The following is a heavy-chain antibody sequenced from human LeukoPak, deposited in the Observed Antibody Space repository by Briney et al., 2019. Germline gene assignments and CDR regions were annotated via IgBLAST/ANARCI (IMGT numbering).Heavy chain of an antibody. CDR2: MYYSGSS. D-gene: IGHD3-22*01. CDR1: GGSISSSSYY. Sequence: SETLSLTCNVSGGSISSSSYYWGWIRQPPGKGLEWIGGMYYSGSSYYNPSLKSRVTISVDTSKNQFSLKLSSVTAADTAVYYCANYDSSGSLFDYWGQGTLVTVSS. CDR3: ANYDSSGSLFDY. V-gene: IGHV4-39*07. J-gene: IGHJ4*02.